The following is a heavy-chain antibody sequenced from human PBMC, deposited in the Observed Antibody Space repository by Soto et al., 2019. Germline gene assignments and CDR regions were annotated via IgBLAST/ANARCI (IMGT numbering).Heavy chain of an antibody. CDR3: AKPLRASLYYYDRSGTGGGGMDV. CDR1: GFTFSSYA. Sequence: EVQLLESGGGLVQPGGSLRLSCAASGFTFSSYAMSWVRQAPGKGLEWVSAISGSGGSTYYADSVKGRFTISRDNSKNTLYLQMNSLRAEDTAVYYCAKPLRASLYYYDRSGTGGGGMDVWGQGTTVTVSS. V-gene: IGHV3-23*01. J-gene: IGHJ6*02. CDR2: ISGSGGST. D-gene: IGHD3-22*01.